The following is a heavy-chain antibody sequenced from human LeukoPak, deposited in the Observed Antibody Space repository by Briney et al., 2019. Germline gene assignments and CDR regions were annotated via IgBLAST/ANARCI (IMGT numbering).Heavy chain of an antibody. D-gene: IGHD5-24*01. CDR3: VREGPGYNGDPFDI. V-gene: IGHV3-13*01. J-gene: IGHJ3*02. Sequence: GGSLRLSCAASGFTFSSYDMHWVRQATGRGLEWVSGIDTVGGTYYPVSVKGRFTISRENARNSFYLQMNSLRAGDTAVYYCVREGPGYNGDPFDIWGQGTMVTVSS. CDR2: IDTVGGT. CDR1: GFTFSSYD.